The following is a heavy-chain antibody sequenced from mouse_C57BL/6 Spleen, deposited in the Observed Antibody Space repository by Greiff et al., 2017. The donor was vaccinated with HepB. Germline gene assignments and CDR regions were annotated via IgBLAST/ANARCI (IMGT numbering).Heavy chain of an antibody. CDR3: ARDRYYGSSPYAMDY. Sequence: EVKVVESGGGLVKPGGSLKLSCAASGFTFSSYAMSWVRQTPEKRLEWVATISDGGSYTYYPDNVKGRFTISRDNAKNNLYLQMSHLKSEDTAMYYCARDRYYGSSPYAMDYWGRGTSVTVSS. CDR2: ISDGGSYT. CDR1: GFTFSSYA. D-gene: IGHD1-1*01. V-gene: IGHV5-4*01. J-gene: IGHJ4*01.